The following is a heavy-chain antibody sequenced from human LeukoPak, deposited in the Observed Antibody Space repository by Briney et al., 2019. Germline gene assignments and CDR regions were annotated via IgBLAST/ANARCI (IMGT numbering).Heavy chain of an antibody. D-gene: IGHD1-26*01. Sequence: GGSLRLSCAASGFTFSSYSMNWVRQAPGKGLEWVSYISSSSSTIYYADSVKGRFTISRDNAKNSLYLQMNSLRAEDTAVYYSAGGGSSTRYYYYYGMDVWGQGTTVTVSS. CDR2: ISSSSSTI. CDR3: AGGGSSTRYYYYYGMDV. CDR1: GFTFSSYS. J-gene: IGHJ6*02. V-gene: IGHV3-48*04.